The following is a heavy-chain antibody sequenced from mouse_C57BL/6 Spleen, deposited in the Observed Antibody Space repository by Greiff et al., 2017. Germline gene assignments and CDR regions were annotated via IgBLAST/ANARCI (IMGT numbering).Heavy chain of an antibody. CDR1: GYTFTSYW. J-gene: IGHJ1*03. CDR2: IDPSDSYT. CDR3: ARWIYYDYDRYFDV. V-gene: IGHV1-50*01. Sequence: QVQLQQSGAELVKPGASVKLSCKASGYTFTSYWMQWVKQRPGQGLEWIGEIDPSDSYTNYNQKFKGKATLTVDTSSSTAYMQLSSLTSEDSAVYYCARWIYYDYDRYFDVWGTGTTVTVSS. D-gene: IGHD2-4*01.